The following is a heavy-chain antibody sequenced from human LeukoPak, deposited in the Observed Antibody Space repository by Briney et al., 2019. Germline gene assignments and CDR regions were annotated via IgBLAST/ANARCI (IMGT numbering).Heavy chain of an antibody. J-gene: IGHJ4*02. CDR3: ASLSYYDSSGAFDY. CDR1: GYSFTSYW. D-gene: IGHD3-22*01. CDR2: VYSGDSDT. Sequence: GESLKISCKGSGYSFTSYWIGWVRQMPGKGLEWMGIVYSGDSDTKYSPSFQGQVTISADKSISTAYLQWSSLKASDTAMYYCASLSYYDSSGAFDYWGQGTLVTVSS. V-gene: IGHV5-51*01.